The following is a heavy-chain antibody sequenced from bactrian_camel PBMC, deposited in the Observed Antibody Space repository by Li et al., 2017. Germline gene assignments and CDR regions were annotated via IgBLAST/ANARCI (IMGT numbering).Heavy chain of an antibody. CDR2: IHNIIGGST. D-gene: IGHD6*01. CDR1: GDTRLRNC. Sequence: QLVESGGGSVQAGGSLRLSCAASGDTRLRNCMAWFRQAPGKEREGVARIHNIIGGSTFYAGSVKGRFTISQDGAENTVYLQMNSLNPEDTAIYYCAARNLAAATWYEGYNYWGQGTQVTVS. V-gene: IGHV3S25*01. J-gene: IGHJ4*01. CDR3: AARNLAAATWYEGYNY.